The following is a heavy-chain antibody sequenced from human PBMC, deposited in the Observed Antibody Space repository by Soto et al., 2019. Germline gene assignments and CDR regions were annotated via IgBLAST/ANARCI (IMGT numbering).Heavy chain of an antibody. D-gene: IGHD3-22*01. CDR3: AKEGPTYDSSGYYPPGWFDP. Sequence: QVQLVESGGGVVQPGRSLRLSCAASGFTFSSYGMHWVRQAPGKGLEWVAVISYDGSNKYYADSVKGRFTISRDNSXXTXYXXMNSLRAEDTAVYYCAKEGPTYDSSGYYPPGWFDPWGQGTLVTVSS. J-gene: IGHJ5*02. CDR1: GFTFSSYG. CDR2: ISYDGSNK. V-gene: IGHV3-30*18.